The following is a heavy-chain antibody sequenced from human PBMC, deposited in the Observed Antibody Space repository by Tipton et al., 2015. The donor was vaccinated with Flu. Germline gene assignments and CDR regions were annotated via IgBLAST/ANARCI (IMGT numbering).Heavy chain of an antibody. J-gene: IGHJ5*02. V-gene: IGHV4-39*07. Sequence: LSLTCTVSGGSINSTTYYWGWIRQPPGKGLEWIGSIYHSGTAYYNPSLKSRVTISVDTSKNQISLKLSSVTAADTAVYYCARYPESNYHWFGPWGQGALVTVSS. CDR2: IYHSGTA. D-gene: IGHD4-11*01. CDR1: GGSINSTTYY. CDR3: ARYPESNYHWFGP.